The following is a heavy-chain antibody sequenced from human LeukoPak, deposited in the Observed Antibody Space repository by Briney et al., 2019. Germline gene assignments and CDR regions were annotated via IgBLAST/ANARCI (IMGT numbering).Heavy chain of an antibody. D-gene: IGHD3-10*01. CDR3: ARDSDYYYYGMDV. CDR1: GGSISSGDYY. J-gene: IGHJ6*02. V-gene: IGHV4-30-4*01. Sequence: SQTLSLTCTVSGGSISSGDYYWGWIRQPPGKGLEWIGYIYYSGSTYYNPSLKSRVTISVDTSKNQFSLKLSSVTAADTAVYYCARDSDYYYYGMDVWGQGTTVTVSS. CDR2: IYYSGST.